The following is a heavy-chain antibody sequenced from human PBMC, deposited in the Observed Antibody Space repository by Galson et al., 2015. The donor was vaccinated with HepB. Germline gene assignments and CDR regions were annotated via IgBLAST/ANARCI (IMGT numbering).Heavy chain of an antibody. CDR3: AKIATGGTDFDY. Sequence: SLRLSCAASGFTLSSYNMNWVRQAPGKRLEWISFISSSSSYRYYADSVRGRFTISRDNAESSLYLQMNSFRAEDTAVYYCAKIATGGTDFDYWGQGTLVTVSS. CDR1: GFTLSSYN. V-gene: IGHV3-21*01. J-gene: IGHJ4*02. D-gene: IGHD6-13*01. CDR2: ISSSSSYR.